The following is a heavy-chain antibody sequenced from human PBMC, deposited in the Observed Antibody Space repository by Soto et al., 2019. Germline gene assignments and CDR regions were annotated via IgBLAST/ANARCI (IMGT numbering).Heavy chain of an antibody. Sequence: QVQLVQSGAEVKKPGASVKVSCKASGYTFTSYGISWVRQAPGQGLEWMGWISAYNGNTNYAQKLQGRVTMTTETSTSTASVELKSLRSDDTAVYFCARASYYCYGSFWGQGNLVTVSS. J-gene: IGHJ4*02. CDR1: GYTFTSYG. CDR2: ISAYNGNT. D-gene: IGHD5-18*01. V-gene: IGHV1-18*01. CDR3: ARASYYCYGSF.